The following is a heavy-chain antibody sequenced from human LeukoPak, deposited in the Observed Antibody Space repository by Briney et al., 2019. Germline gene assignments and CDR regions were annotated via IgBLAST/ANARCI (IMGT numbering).Heavy chain of an antibody. V-gene: IGHV3-7*01. Sequence: GGSLRLSCAASGFTFSSYWMSWVRQAPGKGLEWVANIKQDGSEKYYVDSVKGRFTIPRDNAKNSLYLQMNSLRAEDTAVYYCARDFDCEGDCYAYYFDYWGQGTLVTVSS. CDR2: IKQDGSEK. D-gene: IGHD2-21*02. CDR3: ARDFDCEGDCYAYYFDY. J-gene: IGHJ4*02. CDR1: GFTFSSYW.